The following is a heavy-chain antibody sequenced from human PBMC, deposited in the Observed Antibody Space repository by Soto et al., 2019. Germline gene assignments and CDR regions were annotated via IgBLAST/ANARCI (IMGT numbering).Heavy chain of an antibody. CDR2: ISYDGYSK. J-gene: IGHJ6*02. CDR3: TRDGVQITDFDYRYYGLDV. D-gene: IGHD3-16*01. V-gene: IGHV3-30*03. CDR1: GFTFSSYA. Sequence: PGGSLRLSCAASGFTFSSYAMHWVRQAPGKGLEWVALISYDGYSKWYADAVKGRFTISRDNSNNTLFLQMNSLRTDDTAVYYCTRDGVQITDFDYRYYGLDVWGPGTTVTVSS.